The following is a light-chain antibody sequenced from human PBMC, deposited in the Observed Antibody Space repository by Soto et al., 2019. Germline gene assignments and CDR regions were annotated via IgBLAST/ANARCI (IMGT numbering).Light chain of an antibody. CDR2: SHN. Sequence: QSVLTQPPSASGTPGQRVTISCSGSSSNIGSNTVNWYQQLQGTAPKLLIYSHNQRPSGVPDRFSVSKSGTSASLAISGLQSEDEADYYCATWDDSLDGYVFGTGTKVTVL. CDR3: ATWDDSLDGYV. V-gene: IGLV1-44*01. J-gene: IGLJ1*01. CDR1: SSNIGSNT.